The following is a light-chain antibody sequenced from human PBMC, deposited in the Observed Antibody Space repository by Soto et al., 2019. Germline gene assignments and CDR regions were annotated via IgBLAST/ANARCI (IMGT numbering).Light chain of an antibody. CDR1: TSAGTS. J-gene: IGKJ4*01. Sequence: EIVMTQSPDTLSVSPGERVSLSCRASTSAGTSLAWYEQKPGQARRLLIYGASTRATGIPARLSGSGSGTEFTLTISILQAEDVAVYYCQQHNDWPLTVGGGTKVEI. V-gene: IGKV3D-15*01. CDR2: GAS. CDR3: QQHNDWPLT.